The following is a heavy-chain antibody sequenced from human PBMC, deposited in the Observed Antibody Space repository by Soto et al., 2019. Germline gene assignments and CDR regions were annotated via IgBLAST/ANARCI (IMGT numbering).Heavy chain of an antibody. J-gene: IGHJ2*01. CDR3: ARVPSSGWPYFFDSSGPWGYFDL. D-gene: IGHD3-22*01. Sequence: GGSLRLSCAASGFTLSNYVMNWVRQAPWKGLEWISCIGSSSVTIFHADSVKGRFTISRDSAKNSLYLQMNSLRAEDTAMYYCARVPSSGWPYFFDSSGPWGYFDLWGRGTLVTVSS. CDR2: IGSSSVTI. CDR1: GFTLSNYV. V-gene: IGHV3-48*01.